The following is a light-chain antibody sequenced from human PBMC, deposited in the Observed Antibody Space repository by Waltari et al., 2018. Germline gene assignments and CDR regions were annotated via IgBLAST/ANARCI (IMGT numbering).Light chain of an antibody. CDR1: QRISNW. Sequence: DIQMTQSPSTLSASVGDRVTITCRASQRISNWLAWYQQTPGKAPKVLIYGASSLESGVPSRFGGSGSGTAFTLTISSLQPDDFATYYCQQYNDYSTWTFGQGTKVEIK. CDR2: GAS. CDR3: QQYNDYSTWT. V-gene: IGKV1-5*03. J-gene: IGKJ1*01.